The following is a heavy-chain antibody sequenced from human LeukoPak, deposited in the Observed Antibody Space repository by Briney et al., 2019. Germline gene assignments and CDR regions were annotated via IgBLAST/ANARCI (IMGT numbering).Heavy chain of an antibody. Sequence: ASVKVSCKASGYSFTGYYMHWVRQAPGQGLEWMGWINPNRGGTNYAQKFQGRVTMTRDTSISTAYMELSRLRSDDTAVYYCARYRHYGSGSYYMFDPWGQGTLVTVSS. CDR3: ARYRHYGSGSYYMFDP. CDR1: GYSFTGYY. D-gene: IGHD3-10*01. CDR2: INPNRGGT. J-gene: IGHJ5*02. V-gene: IGHV1-2*02.